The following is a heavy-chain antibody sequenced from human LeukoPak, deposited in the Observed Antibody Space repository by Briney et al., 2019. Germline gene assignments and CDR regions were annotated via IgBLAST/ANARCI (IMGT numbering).Heavy chain of an antibody. J-gene: IGHJ4*02. CDR1: GFTFSSYW. CDR3: ARRKTTLPRNSGSYHAIDY. D-gene: IGHD1-26*01. CDR2: INHSGST. Sequence: PGGSLRLSCVASGFTFSSYWMHWIRQPPGKGLEWIGEINHSGSTNYNPSLKSRVTISVDTSKNQFSLKLSSVTAADTAVYYCARRKTTLPRNSGSYHAIDYWGQGTLVTVSS. V-gene: IGHV4-34*01.